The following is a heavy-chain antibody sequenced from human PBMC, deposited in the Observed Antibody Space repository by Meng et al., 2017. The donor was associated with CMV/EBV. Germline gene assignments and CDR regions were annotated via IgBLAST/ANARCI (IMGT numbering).Heavy chain of an antibody. CDR2: INWNGGST. V-gene: IGHV3-20*04. CDR3: AREGGIAAAGYYYYGMDV. D-gene: IGHD6-13*01. J-gene: IGHJ6*02. CDR1: GGSISSYY. Sequence: ETLSLTCTVSGGSISSYYWSWVRQAPGKGLEWVSGINWNGGSTGYADSVKGRFTISRDNAKNSLYLQMNSLRAEDTALYYCAREGGIAAAGYYYYGMDVWGQGTTVTVS.